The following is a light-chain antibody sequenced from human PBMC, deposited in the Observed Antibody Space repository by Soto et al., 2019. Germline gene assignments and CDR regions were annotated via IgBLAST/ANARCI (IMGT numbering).Light chain of an antibody. J-gene: IGLJ1*01. CDR2: DVS. Sequence: QSALTQPRSVPASPGQSVAISCTGTSSDVGGYNYVSWYQQHPGKAPKLMIYDVSKRPSGVPDRFSGSKSGNTASLTISGLQAEDEADYYCCSYAGSPYVFGTGTKLTVL. CDR1: SSDVGGYNY. V-gene: IGLV2-11*01. CDR3: CSYAGSPYV.